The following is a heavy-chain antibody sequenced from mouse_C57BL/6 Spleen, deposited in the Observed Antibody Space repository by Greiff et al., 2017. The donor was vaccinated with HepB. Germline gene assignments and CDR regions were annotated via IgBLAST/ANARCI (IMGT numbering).Heavy chain of an antibody. CDR3: ARGRYYYGSSYYAMDY. D-gene: IGHD1-1*01. V-gene: IGHV1-42*01. CDR2: INPSTGGT. J-gene: IGHJ4*01. Sequence: VQLKQSGPELVKPGASVKISCKASGYSFTGYYMNWVKQSPEKSLEWIGEINPSTGGTTYNQKFKAKATLTVDKSSSTAYMQLKSLTSEDSAVYYCARGRYYYGSSYYAMDYWGQGTSVTVSS. CDR1: GYSFTGYY.